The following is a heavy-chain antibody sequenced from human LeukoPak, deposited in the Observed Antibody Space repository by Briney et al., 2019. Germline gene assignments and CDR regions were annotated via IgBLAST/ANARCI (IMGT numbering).Heavy chain of an antibody. J-gene: IGHJ4*02. CDR1: GYTFTSYD. Sequence: ASVKVSCKSSGYTFTSYDINWVRQATGQGLEWMGWMNPNSGNTGYPQKFQGRVTMTRNTSISTAYMELSSLRSEDPAVYYCARGLPHGSGNIDYWGQGTLVTVSS. CDR2: MNPNSGNT. CDR3: ARGLPHGSGNIDY. V-gene: IGHV1-8*01. D-gene: IGHD3-10*01.